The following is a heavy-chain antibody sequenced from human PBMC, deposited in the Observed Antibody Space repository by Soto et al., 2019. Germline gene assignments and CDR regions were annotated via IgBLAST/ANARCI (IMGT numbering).Heavy chain of an antibody. CDR2: IYYSGST. V-gene: IGHV4-30-4*01. Sequence: SETLSLTCTVSGGSISSGDYYWSWIRQPPGKGLERIGYIYYSGSTYYNPSLKSRVTISVDTSKNQFSLKLSSVTAADTAVYYCAGQDIVYGMDVWGQGTTDTVSS. CDR1: GGSISSGDYY. J-gene: IGHJ6*02. D-gene: IGHD2-15*01. CDR3: AGQDIVYGMDV.